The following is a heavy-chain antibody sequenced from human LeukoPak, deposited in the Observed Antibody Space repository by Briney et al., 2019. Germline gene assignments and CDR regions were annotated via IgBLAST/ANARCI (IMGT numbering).Heavy chain of an antibody. CDR2: IIPIFGTA. J-gene: IGHJ3*02. CDR3: ACLWDSSGYYQDDAFDI. D-gene: IGHD3-22*01. CDR1: GGTFSSYA. V-gene: IGHV1-69*05. Sequence: SAKVSCKASGGTFSSYAISWVRQAPGQGLEWMGRIIPIFGTANYAQKFQGRVTITTDESTSTAYMELSSLRSEDTAVYYCACLWDSSGYYQDDAFDIWGQGTMVTVSS.